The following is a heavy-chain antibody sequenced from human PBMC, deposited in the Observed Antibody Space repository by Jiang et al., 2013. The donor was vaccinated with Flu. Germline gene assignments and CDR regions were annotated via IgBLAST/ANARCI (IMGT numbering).Heavy chain of an antibody. CDR3: ATSRTAGSSGWYDYFEY. D-gene: IGHD6-19*01. V-gene: IGHV7-4-1*02. CDR1: GYTFTSYA. CDR2: INTNTGNP. J-gene: IGHJ4*02. Sequence: QSGSELKKPGASVKVSCKASGYTFTSYAMNWMRQAPGQGLEWMGWINTNTGNPRYGQGFDRTVCLLLGHLLVSTAYLEISSLQAEDTAVYYCATSRTAGSSGWYDYFEYWGQGTLVTVSS.